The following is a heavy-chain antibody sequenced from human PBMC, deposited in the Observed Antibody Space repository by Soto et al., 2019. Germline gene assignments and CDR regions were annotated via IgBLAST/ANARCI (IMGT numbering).Heavy chain of an antibody. V-gene: IGHV3-23*01. J-gene: IGHJ4*02. CDR2: ISGSGGST. CDR1: GFTFSSYA. CDR3: AKDLRYGDYYPAEDKFDY. Sequence: GGSLRLSCAASGFTFSSYAMSWVRQAPGKGLEWVSAISGSGGSTYYADSVKGRFTISRDNSKNTLYLQMNSLRAEDTAVYYCAKDLRYGDYYPAEDKFDYWGQGTLVTVSS. D-gene: IGHD4-17*01.